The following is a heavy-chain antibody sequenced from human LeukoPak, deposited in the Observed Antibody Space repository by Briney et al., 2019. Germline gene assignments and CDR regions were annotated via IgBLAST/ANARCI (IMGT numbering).Heavy chain of an antibody. V-gene: IGHV3-48*04. CDR3: ARGGGREYVDY. CDR1: GFTFSSYA. D-gene: IGHD3-10*01. Sequence: GGSLRLSCAASGFTFSSYAMSWVRQAPGKGLEWISYISSSGSNKYYADSVKGRFTISRDNAKNSLYLQINSLRGEDTAVYYCARGGGREYVDYWGQGTLVTVSS. J-gene: IGHJ4*02. CDR2: ISSSGSNK.